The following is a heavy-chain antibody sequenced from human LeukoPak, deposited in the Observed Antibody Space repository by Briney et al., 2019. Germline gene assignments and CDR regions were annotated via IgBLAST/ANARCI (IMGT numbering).Heavy chain of an antibody. V-gene: IGHV3-23*01. CDR3: ASPLYYDTRGFYYQVFD. D-gene: IGHD3-22*01. Sequence: GGSLRLSCTASGFTFSSYAMNWVRQAPGKGLEWVSGIGAGGTFTYYADSVKGRFTISRDNSRNSLYLQMNSLRAEDTAVYYCASPLYYDTRGFYYQVFDWGQGTLVTVSS. CDR2: IGAGGTFT. CDR1: GFTFSSYA. J-gene: IGHJ4*02.